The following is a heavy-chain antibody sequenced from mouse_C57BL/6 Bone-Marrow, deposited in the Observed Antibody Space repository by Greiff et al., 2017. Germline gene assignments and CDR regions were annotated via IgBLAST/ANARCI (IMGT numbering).Heavy chain of an antibody. CDR2: INPNYGTT. Sequence: VHVKQSGPELVKPGASVKISCKASGYSFTDYNMNWVKQSNGKSLEWIGVINPNYGTTSYNQKFKGKATLTVDQSSSTAYMQLNSLTSEDSAVYYCARRGYYGNSFAYWGQGTLVTVSA. V-gene: IGHV1-39*01. CDR3: ARRGYYGNSFAY. J-gene: IGHJ3*01. CDR1: GYSFTDYN. D-gene: IGHD2-1*01.